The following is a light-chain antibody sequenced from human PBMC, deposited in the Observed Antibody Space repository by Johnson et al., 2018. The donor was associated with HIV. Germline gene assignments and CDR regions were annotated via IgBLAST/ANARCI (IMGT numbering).Light chain of an antibody. CDR2: DNN. J-gene: IGLJ1*01. CDR3: GTWDSSLSAYV. Sequence: QSVLTQPPSVSAAPGQKVTISCSGSSSNIGNNYVSWYQQLPGTAPKLLIYDNNKRPSVIPDRFSGSKSGTSATLGITGLQTGDEADYYCGTWDSSLSAYVFGTGTKVTVV. V-gene: IGLV1-51*01. CDR1: SSNIGNNY.